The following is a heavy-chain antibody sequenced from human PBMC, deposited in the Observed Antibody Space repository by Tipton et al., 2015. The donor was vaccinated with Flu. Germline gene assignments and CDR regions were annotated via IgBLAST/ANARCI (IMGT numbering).Heavy chain of an antibody. CDR2: ISHDGSKT. V-gene: IGHV3-30*04. CDR1: GDSIGSDY. J-gene: IGHJ2*01. D-gene: IGHD3/OR15-3a*01. CDR3: ARRVQSLSWTVSGWYFDL. Sequence: LSLTCSVSGDSIGSDYYWGWVRQAPGKGLEWVAVISHDGSKTYYADSVRGQFTISRDNSKNTVYVQMDSLRAEDTAVYYCARRVQSLSWTVSGWYFDLWGRGTLVTVSS.